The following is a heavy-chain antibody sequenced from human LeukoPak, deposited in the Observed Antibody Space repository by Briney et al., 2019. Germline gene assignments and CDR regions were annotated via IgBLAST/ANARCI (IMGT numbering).Heavy chain of an antibody. D-gene: IGHD7-27*01. CDR1: GFTFSNYA. CDR3: ARENWDFDF. J-gene: IGHJ4*02. CDR2: IRFNGN. Sequence: GGSLRLSCAASGFTFSNYAIHWVRQAPGKGLEWVASIRFNGNFYADYVKGRFTISRDNSKSTVSLQMDTLRTEDTALYYCARENWDFDFWGQGTLVAVSS. V-gene: IGHV3-30*02.